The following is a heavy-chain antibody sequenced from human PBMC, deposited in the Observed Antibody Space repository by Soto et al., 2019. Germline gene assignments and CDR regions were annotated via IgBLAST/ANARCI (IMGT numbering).Heavy chain of an antibody. J-gene: IGHJ4*02. D-gene: IGHD1-1*01. CDR1: GGSISSGGYS. V-gene: IGHV4-30-2*01. Sequence: SETLSLTCAVSGGSISSGGYSWSWIRQPPGKGLEWIGYIYHSGSTYYNPSLKSRVTISVDRSKNQFSLKLSSVTAADTAVYYCARALESYDGYYFDYWGQGTLVTVSS. CDR2: IYHSGST. CDR3: ARALESYDGYYFDY.